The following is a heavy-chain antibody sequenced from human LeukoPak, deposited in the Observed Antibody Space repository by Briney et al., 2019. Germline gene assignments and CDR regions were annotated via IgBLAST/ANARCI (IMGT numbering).Heavy chain of an antibody. CDR3: ARISGYQMWFDP. V-gene: IGHV4-59*13. J-gene: IGHJ5*02. Sequence: SETLSLTCTVSGDSISHYYWSWIRQPPGKGLQWIGYIYYSGSTNYNPSLKSRVTISVDTSKNQFSLKLSSVTAADTAVYYCARISGYQMWFDPWGQGTLVTVCS. CDR1: GDSISHYY. CDR2: IYYSGST. D-gene: IGHD6-13*01.